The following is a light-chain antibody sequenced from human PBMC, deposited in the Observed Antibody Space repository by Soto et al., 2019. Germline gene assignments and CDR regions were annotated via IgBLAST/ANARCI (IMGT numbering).Light chain of an antibody. Sequence: QSVLTQSSSASASLGSSVKLTCTLSSGHSSYIIAWHQQQPGKAPRYLMKLEGSGSYNKGSGVPDRFSGSSSGADRYLTISKLQFEDEADYYCETWASNILVFGGGTKLAVL. J-gene: IGLJ2*01. CDR2: LEGSGSY. V-gene: IGLV4-60*02. CDR3: ETWASNILV. CDR1: SGHSSYI.